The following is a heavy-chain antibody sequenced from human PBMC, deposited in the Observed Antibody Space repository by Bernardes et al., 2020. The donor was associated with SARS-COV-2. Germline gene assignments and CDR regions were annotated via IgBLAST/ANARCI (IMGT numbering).Heavy chain of an antibody. Sequence: GGSLRLSCAASGFTFSSYEMNWVRQAPGKGLEWVSYISSSGSTIYYADSVKGRFTISRDNAKNSLYLQMNSLRAEDTAVYYCARDDYPHDYYYYGMDVWGQGNTVTGAS. J-gene: IGHJ6*02. D-gene: IGHD4-17*01. CDR2: ISSSGSTI. CDR1: GFTFSSYE. V-gene: IGHV3-48*03. CDR3: ARDDYPHDYYYYGMDV.